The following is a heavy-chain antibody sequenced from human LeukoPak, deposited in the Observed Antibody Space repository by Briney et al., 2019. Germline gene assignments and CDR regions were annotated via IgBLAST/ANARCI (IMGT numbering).Heavy chain of an antibody. CDR2: ISEDGAST. CDR1: GFIFDDFA. D-gene: IGHD2/OR15-2a*01. CDR3: AKDINMRADNRRRGFDP. J-gene: IGHJ5*02. V-gene: IGHV3-43*02. Sequence: QSGGSLRLSCAASGFIFDDFAMHWVRQAPGKGLEWVSLISEDGASTYYVDSVKGRFTISRDNSKTSLYLQMNSLRTEDTALYYCAKDINMRADNRRRGFDPWGQGTLVTVSS.